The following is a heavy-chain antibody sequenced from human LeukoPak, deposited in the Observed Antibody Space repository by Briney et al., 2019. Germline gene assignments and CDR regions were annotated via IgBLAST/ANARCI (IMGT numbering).Heavy chain of an antibody. V-gene: IGHV4-59*01. CDR3: ARSSEGRYYYDSSGFSYYYYYMDV. D-gene: IGHD3-22*01. Sequence: SETLSLTCTVSGGSISSYYWSWIRQPPGKGLEWIGYIYYSGSTYYNPSLRSRVTISVDTSKNQFSLKLSSVTAADTAVYYCARSSEGRYYYDSSGFSYYYYYMDVWGKGTTVTVSS. CDR2: IYYSGST. J-gene: IGHJ6*03. CDR1: GGSISSYY.